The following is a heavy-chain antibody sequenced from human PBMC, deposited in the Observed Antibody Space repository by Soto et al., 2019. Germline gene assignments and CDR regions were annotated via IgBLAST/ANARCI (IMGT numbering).Heavy chain of an antibody. CDR1: GFTFSSYE. V-gene: IGHV3-48*03. D-gene: IGHD1-26*01. CDR2: ITGSGNTI. Sequence: EVQLVESGGGLVQPGGSLRLSCAASGFTFSSYEMNWVRQAPGKGLEWVSYITGSGNTIYYADSVKGRFTISRDNAKNSMNLQMNGLRAEDTAVYYCARGGSYFDYWGQGTLVTVSS. CDR3: ARGGSYFDY. J-gene: IGHJ4*02.